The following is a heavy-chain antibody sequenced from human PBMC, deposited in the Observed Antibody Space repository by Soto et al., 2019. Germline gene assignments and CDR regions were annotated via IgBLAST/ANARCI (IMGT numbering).Heavy chain of an antibody. J-gene: IGHJ4*02. CDR3: ARDQGLVILYY. CDR2: IYSGGST. V-gene: IGHV3-53*01. D-gene: IGHD3-3*02. CDR1: GFTVSSNY. Sequence: GGSLRLSCAASGFTVSSNYMNWVRQAPGKGLEWVSVIYSGGSTYYADSVKGRFTISRDNSKNTLYLQMNSLRAEDTAVYYCARDQGLVILYYWGQGTLVTVSS.